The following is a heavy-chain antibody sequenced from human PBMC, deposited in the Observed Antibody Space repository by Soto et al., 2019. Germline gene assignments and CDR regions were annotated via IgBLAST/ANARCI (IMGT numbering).Heavy chain of an antibody. CDR1: GFTFSNAW. D-gene: IGHD3-22*01. CDR2: IKSKTDGGTT. Sequence: EVQLVESGGGLVKPGGSLRLSCAASGFTFSNAWINWVRQAPGKGLEWVGRIKSKTDGGTTDYAEPVKGRFAISRDDSNNMVHLQMNSQKIEDTAVYYCTTDSYSTIIIVRFDFWGHGTLVTVSS. J-gene: IGHJ4*01. CDR3: TTDSYSTIIIVRFDF. V-gene: IGHV3-15*07.